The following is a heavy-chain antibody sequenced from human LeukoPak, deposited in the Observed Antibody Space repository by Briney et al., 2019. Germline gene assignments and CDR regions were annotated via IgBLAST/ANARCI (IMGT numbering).Heavy chain of an antibody. CDR1: GFTFSSYG. CDR3: ATPEHPYDFWSGFMSRNYYGMDV. D-gene: IGHD3-3*01. V-gene: IGHV3-30*03. J-gene: IGHJ6*02. Sequence: GGSLRLSCAASGFTFSSYGMHWVRQAPGKGLEWVAVISYDGSNKYYADSVKGRFTISRDNSKNTLYLQMNSLRAEDTAVYYCATPEHPYDFWSGFMSRNYYGMDVWGQGTTVTVSS. CDR2: ISYDGSNK.